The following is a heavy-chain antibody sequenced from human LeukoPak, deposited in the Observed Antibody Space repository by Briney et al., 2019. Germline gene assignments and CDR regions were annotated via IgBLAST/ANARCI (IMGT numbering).Heavy chain of an antibody. V-gene: IGHV4-34*01. J-gene: IGHJ4*02. Sequence: PSETLSLTCAVYGVSFSGYYWSWIRQPPGKGLEWMGEINHSGSTNYNPSLKSRVTISVDTSKNQFSLKLSSGTAADTAVYYCASFGGRPSYCSSTSCSSFDYWGQGTLVTVSS. D-gene: IGHD2-2*01. CDR2: INHSGST. CDR1: GVSFSGYY. CDR3: ASFGGRPSYCSSTSCSSFDY.